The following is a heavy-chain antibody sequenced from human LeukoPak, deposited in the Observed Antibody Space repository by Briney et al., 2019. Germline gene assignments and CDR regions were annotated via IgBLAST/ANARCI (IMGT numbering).Heavy chain of an antibody. V-gene: IGHV4-4*07. CDR3: VRDGPSWGLL. CDR1: GGSIGTYY. J-gene: IGHJ4*02. D-gene: IGHD7-27*01. CDR2: IFTTVCA. Sequence: SETLSLTCTVSGGSIGTYYWSWIRQPAGKGLEWIGRIFTTVCANYNPSLKSRVTMSLDTSKNLFSLNLNSATAADTAVYYRVRDGPSWGLLWGQGALVTVSS.